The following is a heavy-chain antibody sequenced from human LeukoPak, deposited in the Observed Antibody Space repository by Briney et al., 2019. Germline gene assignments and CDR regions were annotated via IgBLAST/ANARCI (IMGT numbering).Heavy chain of an antibody. CDR2: ITSRSGTR. V-gene: IGHV3-48*01. CDR1: GFTFSSYS. Sequence: GGSLRLSCAASGFTFSSYSMNWVRQAPGKGLEWVAYITSRSGTRFYADSVKGRFTISRDNAENSMYLQMNNLRVEDTAVYYCARHAIRGIDFSNPEFDPWGQGTLVTVSS. D-gene: IGHD4-11*01. CDR3: ARHAIRGIDFSNPEFDP. J-gene: IGHJ5*02.